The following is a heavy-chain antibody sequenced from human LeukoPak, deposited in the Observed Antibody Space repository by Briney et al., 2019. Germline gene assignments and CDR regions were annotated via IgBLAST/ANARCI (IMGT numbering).Heavy chain of an antibody. V-gene: IGHV3-7*01. CDR3: AREGGDWFDP. J-gene: IGHJ5*02. D-gene: IGHD3-16*01. CDR1: GFTFSSYW. CDR2: IKQDGSEK. Sequence: GGSLRLSCAASGFTFSSYWISWVRQAPGKGLEWVANIKQDGSEKYYVDSVKGRFTISRDNAKNSLYLQMNSLRAEDTAVYYCAREGGDWFDPWGQGTLVTVSS.